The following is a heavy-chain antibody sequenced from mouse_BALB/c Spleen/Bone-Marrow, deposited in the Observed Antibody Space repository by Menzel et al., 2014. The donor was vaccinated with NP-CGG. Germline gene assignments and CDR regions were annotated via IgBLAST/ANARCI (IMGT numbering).Heavy chain of an antibody. CDR2: IDPANGNT. D-gene: IGHD1-2*01. J-gene: IGHJ2*01. CDR3: ARYYYGYYFDY. CDR1: GFNIKDTY. V-gene: IGHV14-3*02. Sequence: EVQGVESGAELVKPGASVKLSCTASGFNIKDTYMHWVKQRPEQGLEWIGRIDPANGNTKYDPKFQGKATITADTSSNTAYPQLSSLTSEDTAVYYCARYYYGYYFDYWGQGTTLTVSS.